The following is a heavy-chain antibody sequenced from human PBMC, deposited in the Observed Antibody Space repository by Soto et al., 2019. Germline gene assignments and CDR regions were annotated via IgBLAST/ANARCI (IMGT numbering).Heavy chain of an antibody. CDR2: ISTYNDNT. V-gene: IGHV1-18*01. D-gene: IGHD3-10*01. CDR3: ARAWELLNWFDP. CDR1: GYTFSSYG. Sequence: ASVKVSCKASGYTFSSYGISWVRQAPGQGLEWMGWISTYNDNTNYAQKFQGRVTLTTDTSTRTAYMELRSLRSDDTAVYYCARAWELLNWFDPWGQGTLVTVSS. J-gene: IGHJ5*02.